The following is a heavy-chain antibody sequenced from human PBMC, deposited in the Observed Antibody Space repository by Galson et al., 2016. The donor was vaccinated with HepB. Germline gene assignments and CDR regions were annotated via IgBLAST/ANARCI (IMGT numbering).Heavy chain of an antibody. Sequence: SLRLSCAASGFTFSGSAMHWVRQASGKGLEWVCRISSKANSYATAYAASVKGRFAISRDDSKNTAYLQMNSLKTEDTAVYYCTRGDVYDYGDFYNDYWGQGTLVTVSS. CDR1: GFTFSGSA. CDR3: TRGDVYDYGDFYNDY. V-gene: IGHV3-73*01. CDR2: ISSKANSYAT. J-gene: IGHJ4*02. D-gene: IGHD4-17*01.